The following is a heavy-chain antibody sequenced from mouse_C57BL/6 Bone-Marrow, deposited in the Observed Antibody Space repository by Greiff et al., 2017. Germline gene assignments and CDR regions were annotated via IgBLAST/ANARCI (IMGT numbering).Heavy chain of an antibody. Sequence: QVQLQQPGAELVRPGTSVKLSCKASGYTFTSYWMHWVKQRPGQGLEWIGVIDPSDSYTNYNQKFKGKATLTVDTSSSTAYMQLSILTSKDSAVYYCARNPFATVVAPHFDVWGTGTTVTVSS. CDR1: GYTFTSYW. D-gene: IGHD1-1*01. CDR2: IDPSDSYT. CDR3: ARNPFATVVAPHFDV. J-gene: IGHJ1*03. V-gene: IGHV1-59*01.